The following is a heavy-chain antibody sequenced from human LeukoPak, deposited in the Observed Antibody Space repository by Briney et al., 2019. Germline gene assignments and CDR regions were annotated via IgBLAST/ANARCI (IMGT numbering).Heavy chain of an antibody. V-gene: IGHV4-39*01. CDR3: ARPPYVDTAMIGFDP. CDR1: GGSTSSSSYY. Sequence: SETLSLTCTVSGGSTSSSSYYWGWIRQPPGKGLEWIGSIYYSGSTYYNPSLKSRVTISVDTSKNQFPLKLSSVTAADTAVYYCARPPYVDTAMIGFDPWGQGTLVTVSS. J-gene: IGHJ5*02. CDR2: IYYSGST. D-gene: IGHD5-18*01.